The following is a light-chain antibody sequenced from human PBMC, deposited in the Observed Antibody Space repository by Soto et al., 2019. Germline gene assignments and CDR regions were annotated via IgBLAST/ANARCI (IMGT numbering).Light chain of an antibody. CDR3: QQYGSSPPRTT. CDR1: QSVSSSY. CDR2: GAS. J-gene: IGKJ5*01. V-gene: IGKV3-20*01. Sequence: EIVLTQSPGTLSLSPGERATLSCRASQSVSSSYLAGYQQKPGQAPRLLIYGASSRATGIPDRFSGSGSGTDFTLTISRLEPEDFAVYYCQQYGSSPPRTTFGQGTRLEIK.